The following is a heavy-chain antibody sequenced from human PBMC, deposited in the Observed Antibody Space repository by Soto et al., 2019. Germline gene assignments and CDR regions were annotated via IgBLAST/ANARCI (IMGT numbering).Heavy chain of an antibody. CDR2: ISGGNTI. CDR3: ARNPSGGWSDYRYFDY. D-gene: IGHD3-3*01. J-gene: IGHJ4*02. V-gene: IGHV3-48*02. CDR1: GFTFRSNS. Sequence: GGSLRLSCAASGFTFRSNSMNWVRQAPGKGLEWVSYISGGNTIYYADSVKGRFTISRDNAKNSLYLQMNSLIDEDSAVYYCARNPSGGWSDYRYFDYWGREPWSPS.